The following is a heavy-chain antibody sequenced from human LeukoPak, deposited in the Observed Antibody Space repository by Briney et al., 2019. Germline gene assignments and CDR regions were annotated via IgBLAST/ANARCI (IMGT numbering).Heavy chain of an antibody. J-gene: IGHJ5*02. CDR2: TYYRATWYN. CDR1: GASVSSNSVT. V-gene: IGHV6-1*01. Sequence: SQTLSLTCAISGASVSSNSVTWNWIRQSPSRGLEWLGRTYYRATWYNDYAVSVRGRITVNPDTSKTQFSLHLNSVTPEATAVYYCARRLTQYDCFDPWGQGILVTVSS. D-gene: IGHD2-2*01. CDR3: ARRLTQYDCFDP.